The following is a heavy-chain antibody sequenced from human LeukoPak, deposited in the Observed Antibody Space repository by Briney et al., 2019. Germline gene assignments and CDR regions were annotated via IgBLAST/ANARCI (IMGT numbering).Heavy chain of an antibody. CDR2: ITSSGSYI. D-gene: IGHD1-1*01. CDR1: GFTFSTHT. CDR3: AKTGDWRVFEY. V-gene: IGHV3-21*01. Sequence: KTGDSLRLSCAASGFTFSTHTMSWVRQAPGKGLEWVSSITSSGSYIYYADSVKGRFTISRDNAKNSLYLQMNSLRAEDTAVYYCAKTGDWRVFEYWGQGTLVTVSS. J-gene: IGHJ4*02.